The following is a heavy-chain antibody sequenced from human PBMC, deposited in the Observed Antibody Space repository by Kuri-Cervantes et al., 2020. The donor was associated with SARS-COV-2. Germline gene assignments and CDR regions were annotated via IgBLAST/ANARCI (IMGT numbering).Heavy chain of an antibody. CDR2: ISWNSGSI. V-gene: IGHV3-9*01. CDR3: AKGHQGAFDI. CDR1: GFTFDDYA. J-gene: IGHJ3*02. Sequence: SLKISCAASGFTFDDYAMHWVRQAPGKGLEWVSGISWNSGSIGYADSVKGRFTISRDNAKNSLYLQMNSLRAEDTAVYYCAKGHQGAFDIWGQGTMVTVSS.